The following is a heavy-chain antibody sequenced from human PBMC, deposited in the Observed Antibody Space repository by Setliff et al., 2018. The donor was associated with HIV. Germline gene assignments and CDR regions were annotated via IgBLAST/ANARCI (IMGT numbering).Heavy chain of an antibody. CDR1: GGSFSGYY. CDR3: ARKTEYYYDTSGFNPYAFDN. CDR2: IHYSGST. D-gene: IGHD3-22*01. V-gene: IGHV4-34*01. J-gene: IGHJ4*02. Sequence: SETLSLTCAVYGGSFSGYYWSWVRQPPGKGLEWIGEIHYSGSTNYSPSLKSRVTISVDTSKNQFSLRLNSVIAADTAVYYCARKTEYYYDTSGFNPYAFDNWGQGTLVTVSS.